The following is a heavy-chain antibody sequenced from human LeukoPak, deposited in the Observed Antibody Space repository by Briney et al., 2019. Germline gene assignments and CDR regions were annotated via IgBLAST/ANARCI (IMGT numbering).Heavy chain of an antibody. J-gene: IGHJ4*02. Sequence: ASVKVSCKASGDTFTGYYMHWVRQAPGQGLEWMGWINPNSGGTNYAQKFQGRVTMTRDTSISTAYMELSRLRSDDTAVYYCARIGSSSGWSHFDYWGQGTLVTVSS. CDR2: INPNSGGT. V-gene: IGHV1-2*02. CDR3: ARIGSSSGWSHFDY. CDR1: GDTFTGYY. D-gene: IGHD6-19*01.